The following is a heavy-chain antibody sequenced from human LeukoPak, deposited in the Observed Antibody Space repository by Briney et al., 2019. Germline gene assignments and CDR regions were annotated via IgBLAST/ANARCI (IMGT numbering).Heavy chain of an antibody. CDR3: ARGRGIDY. Sequence: PGGSLRLSCVASGFTFSGYWMTWVRQAPGKGLGWVANIKQDGSEKYYVDSVKGRFTISRDNAQNSLYLQMSSLRAEDTAVYYCARGRGIDYWGQGTLVTVSS. J-gene: IGHJ4*02. CDR2: IKQDGSEK. D-gene: IGHD3-10*01. V-gene: IGHV3-7*03. CDR1: GFTFSGYW.